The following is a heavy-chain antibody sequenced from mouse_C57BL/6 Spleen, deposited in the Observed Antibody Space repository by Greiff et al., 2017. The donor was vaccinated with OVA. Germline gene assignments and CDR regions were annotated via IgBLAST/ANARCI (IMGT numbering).Heavy chain of an antibody. Sequence: VQLQQSGAELVRPGASVKLSCTASGFNIKDYYMHWVKQRPEQGLEWIGRIDPEDGDTEYAPKFQGKATMTADTSSNPAYLQLSSLTSEDTAVYYCTTLPYYYGSSYGGYWGQGTTLTVSS. J-gene: IGHJ2*01. CDR1: GFNIKDYY. CDR3: TTLPYYYGSSYGGY. V-gene: IGHV14-1*01. CDR2: IDPEDGDT. D-gene: IGHD1-1*01.